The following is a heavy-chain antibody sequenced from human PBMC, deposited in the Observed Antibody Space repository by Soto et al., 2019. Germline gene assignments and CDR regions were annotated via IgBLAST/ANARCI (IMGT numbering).Heavy chain of an antibody. J-gene: IGHJ4*02. Sequence: GASVKVSCKVSGYTLTELSMHWVRRAPGKGLEWMGGFDPEDGETIYAQKFQGRVTMTEDTSTDTAYVELSSLRSEDTAVYYCATGGVDILTGYYTTRFDYWGQGTLVTVSS. CDR3: ATGGVDILTGYYTTRFDY. CDR2: FDPEDGET. CDR1: GYTLTELS. D-gene: IGHD3-9*01. V-gene: IGHV1-24*01.